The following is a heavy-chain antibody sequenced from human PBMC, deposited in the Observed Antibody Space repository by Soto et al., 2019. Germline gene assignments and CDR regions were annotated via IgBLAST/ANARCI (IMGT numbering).Heavy chain of an antibody. CDR1: GASISSYY. J-gene: IGHJ5*02. V-gene: IGHV4-59*01. Sequence: PETLSLTCTVSGASISSYYWSWIRQPPGKGLEWIGYIYYSGSTNYNPSLKSRVTISVDTSKNHFSLKLSSVTAADTAVYYCARDPVGAANWFDPWGQGTLVTVSS. D-gene: IGHD1-26*01. CDR2: IYYSGST. CDR3: ARDPVGAANWFDP.